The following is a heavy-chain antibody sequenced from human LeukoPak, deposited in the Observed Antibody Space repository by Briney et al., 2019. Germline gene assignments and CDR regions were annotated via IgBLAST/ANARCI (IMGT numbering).Heavy chain of an antibody. V-gene: IGHV3-23*01. D-gene: IGHD3-10*01. CDR1: GFTFSSYA. J-gene: IGHJ4*02. CDR2: FSGSGGST. CDR3: AKDQVGQYDYGSGSLDY. Sequence: GGSLRLSCAASGFTFSSYAMSCVRHAPGKALECVSAFSGSGGSTYYADCGKGRFTIYRDNSKNTLYLQMNSLRAEDTAVYYCAKDQVGQYDYGSGSLDYWGQGTLVTVSS.